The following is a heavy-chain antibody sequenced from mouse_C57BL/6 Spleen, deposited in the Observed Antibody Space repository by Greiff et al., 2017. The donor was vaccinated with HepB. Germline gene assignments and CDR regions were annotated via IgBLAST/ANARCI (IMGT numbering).Heavy chain of an antibody. Sequence: EVKLQESGGGLVKPGGSLKLSCAASGFTFSSYAMSWVRQTPEKRLEWVATISDGGSYTYYPDNVKGRFTISRDNAKNNLYLQMSHLKSEDTAMYYCARDGGLSWFAYWGQGTLVTVSA. V-gene: IGHV5-4*01. CDR1: GFTFSSYA. J-gene: IGHJ3*01. CDR3: ARDGGLSWFAY. CDR2: ISDGGSYT.